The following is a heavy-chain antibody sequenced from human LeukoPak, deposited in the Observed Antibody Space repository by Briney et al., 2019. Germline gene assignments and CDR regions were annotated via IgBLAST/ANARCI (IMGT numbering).Heavy chain of an antibody. V-gene: IGHV5-51*01. D-gene: IGHD2/OR15-2a*01. CDR3: ARRAGAGSGIVIGWFDS. CDR2: VYPDDSDI. J-gene: IGHJ5*01. CDR1: GYVFNTFW. Sequence: GESLKISCTASGYVFNTFWIGWVRQRPGKGLEWMGIVYPDDSDITYNPSFQGRVTISVDKSTTTAYLQWSSLKASDTAVYYCARRAGAGSGIVIGWFDSWGQGTLVTVSS.